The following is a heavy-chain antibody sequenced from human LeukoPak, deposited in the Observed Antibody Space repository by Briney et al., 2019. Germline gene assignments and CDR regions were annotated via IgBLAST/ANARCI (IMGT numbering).Heavy chain of an antibody. Sequence: GGSLRLSCAASGFTFSSYWMHWVRQAPGKGLVWVSRINSDGSSTSYADSVKGRFTISRDNAKNTLYLQMNSLRAEGTAVYYCARDGEVLLWFGEYYFDYWGQGTLVTVSS. CDR2: INSDGSST. J-gene: IGHJ4*02. V-gene: IGHV3-74*01. CDR3: ARDGEVLLWFGEYYFDY. CDR1: GFTFSSYW. D-gene: IGHD3-10*01.